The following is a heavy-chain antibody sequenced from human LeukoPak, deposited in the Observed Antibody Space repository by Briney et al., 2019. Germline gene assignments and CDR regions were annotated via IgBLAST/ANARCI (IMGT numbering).Heavy chain of an antibody. CDR1: GGSINSYY. J-gene: IGHJ4*02. D-gene: IGHD3-22*01. CDR3: ARGGGYYGFDY. Sequence: SETLSLTCTVSGGSINSYYWSWIRQPAGKGLEWIGRIYSSGSTNYNPSRKNRVTMSVDTSNNQFSLKLSSVTAADTAVYYCARGGGYYGFDYWGQGTLVTVSS. CDR2: IYSSGST. V-gene: IGHV4-4*07.